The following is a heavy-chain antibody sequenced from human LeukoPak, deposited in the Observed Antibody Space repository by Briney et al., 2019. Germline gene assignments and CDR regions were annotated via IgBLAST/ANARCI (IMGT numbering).Heavy chain of an antibody. D-gene: IGHD2-2*01. CDR2: INPNSGGT. CDR3: ARDGDVVVPAAPPNWFDP. CDR1: GYTFTGYY. Sequence: ASMKVSCKASGYTFTGYYMHWVRQAPGQGLEWMGWINPNSGGTNYAQKFQGRVTMTRDTSISTAYMELSRLRSDDTAVYYCARDGDVVVPAAPPNWFDPWGQGTLVTVSS. J-gene: IGHJ5*02. V-gene: IGHV1-2*02.